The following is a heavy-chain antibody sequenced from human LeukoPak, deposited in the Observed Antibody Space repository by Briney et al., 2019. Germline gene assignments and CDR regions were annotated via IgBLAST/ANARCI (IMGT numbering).Heavy chain of an antibody. J-gene: IGHJ4*02. CDR1: GFTFSDYY. CDR3: ARARPSATYYYDSSGYLV. CDR2: ISSRGTTI. D-gene: IGHD3-22*01. Sequence: GGSLRLSCAASGFTFSDYYMSWIRQAPGKGLEWVSYISSRGTTIYYADSVKGRFTISRDNAKNSLYLQMNSLRAEDTAVYYCARARPSATYYYDSSGYLVWGQGTLVTVSS. V-gene: IGHV3-11*01.